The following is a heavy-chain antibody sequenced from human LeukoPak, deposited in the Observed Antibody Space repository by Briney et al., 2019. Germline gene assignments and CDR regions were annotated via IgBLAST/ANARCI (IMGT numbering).Heavy chain of an antibody. Sequence: SETLSLTCTVSGYSISSGYYWAWIRQPPGKGLQWIGNIYHSGNTYYNPSLKSRVSISVDTSKNQFSLKLSSVTAADTAVYYCARSCSSWYYYYYMDVWGKGTTVTVSS. CDR3: ARSCSSWYYYYYMDV. V-gene: IGHV4-38-2*02. D-gene: IGHD6-13*01. J-gene: IGHJ6*03. CDR2: IYHSGNT. CDR1: GYSISSGYY.